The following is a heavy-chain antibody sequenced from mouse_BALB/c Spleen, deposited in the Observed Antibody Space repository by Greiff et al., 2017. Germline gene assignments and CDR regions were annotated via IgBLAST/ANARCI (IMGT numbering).Heavy chain of an antibody. CDR3: ARRDYGNYVAMDY. D-gene: IGHD2-1*01. J-gene: IGHJ4*01. Sequence: QVQLQQSGAELARPGASVKLSCKASGYTFTSYWMQWVKQRPGQGLEWIGAIYPGDGDTRYTQKFKGKATLTADKSSSTAYMQLSSLASEDSAVYYCARRDYGNYVAMDYWGQGTSVTVSS. V-gene: IGHV1-87*01. CDR2: IYPGDGDT. CDR1: GYTFTSYW.